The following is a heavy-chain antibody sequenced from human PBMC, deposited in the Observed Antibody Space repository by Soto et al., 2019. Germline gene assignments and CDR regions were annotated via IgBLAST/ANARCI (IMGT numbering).Heavy chain of an antibody. V-gene: IGHV4-34*01. Sequence: ETLSLTCAIYGWSFSDYYWSLIRQPRGKGLEWIGEINHSGSTNYNPSLKSRVTTSVDTSKNQFSLRLNSVTAADTAVYYCARGADTALVRGYNWFDPWGQGTLVTVSS. J-gene: IGHJ5*02. CDR1: GWSFSDYY. CDR2: INHSGST. CDR3: ARGADTALVRGYNWFDP. D-gene: IGHD5-18*01.